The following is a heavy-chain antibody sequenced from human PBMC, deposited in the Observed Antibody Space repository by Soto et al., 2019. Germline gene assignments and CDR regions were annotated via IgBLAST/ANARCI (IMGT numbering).Heavy chain of an antibody. Sequence: SETLSLTCAVYGGSFSGYYWTWIRQPPGTGLEWIGEINHSGSTNYNPSLKSRVTISVDTSKNQFSLKLTSVTAADTAVYYCARDSGYDSPYYYYGMDVWGQGTTVTVSS. D-gene: IGHD5-12*01. CDR3: ARDSGYDSPYYYYGMDV. V-gene: IGHV4-34*01. CDR1: GGSFSGYY. J-gene: IGHJ6*02. CDR2: INHSGST.